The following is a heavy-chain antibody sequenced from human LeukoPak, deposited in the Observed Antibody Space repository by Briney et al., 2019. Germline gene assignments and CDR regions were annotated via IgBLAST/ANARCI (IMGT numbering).Heavy chain of an antibody. CDR3: ARGAYSYGHPPSLDY. J-gene: IGHJ4*02. V-gene: IGHV4-39*07. Sequence: SETLSLTCTVSGGSISSSSYYWGWIRQPPGKGLEWIGSIYYSGSTYYNPSLKSRVTISVDTSKNQFSLKLTSVTAADTALYYCARGAYSYGHPPSLDYWGQGILVTVSS. CDR1: GGSISSSSYY. D-gene: IGHD5-18*01. CDR2: IYYSGST.